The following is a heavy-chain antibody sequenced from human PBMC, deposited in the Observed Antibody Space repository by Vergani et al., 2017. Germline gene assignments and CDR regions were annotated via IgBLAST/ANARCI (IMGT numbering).Heavy chain of an antibody. CDR3: ARSSGYYSYYFDS. Sequence: QGQLAQSAAEVKKPGSSVKVSCKASGGTFSSNSISWVRQAPGQGLEWMGRIIPIFGTTSYAQKFQGRVTILADESTSTAYMELSSLRSEDTTVYYCARSSGYYSYYFDSWGKGTLVTVSS. CDR1: GGTFSSNS. D-gene: IGHD3-22*01. J-gene: IGHJ4*02. V-gene: IGHV1-69*13. CDR2: IIPIFGTT.